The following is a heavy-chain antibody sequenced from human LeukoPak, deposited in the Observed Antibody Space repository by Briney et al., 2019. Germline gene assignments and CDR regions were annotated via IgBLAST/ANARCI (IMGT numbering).Heavy chain of an antibody. CDR1: GGTFSSYA. CDR3: ARDSLGGYDSEDY. J-gene: IGHJ4*02. Sequence: GSSVKVSCKASGGTFSSYAISWVRQAPGQGLEWMGGIIPIFGTANYAQKFQGRVTMTRDTSISTAYMELSRLRSDDTAVYYCARDSLGGYDSEDYWGQGTLVTVSS. CDR2: IIPIFGTA. V-gene: IGHV1-69*05. D-gene: IGHD3-22*01.